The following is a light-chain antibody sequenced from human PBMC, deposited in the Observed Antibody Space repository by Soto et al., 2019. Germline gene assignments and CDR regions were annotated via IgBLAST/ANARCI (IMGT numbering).Light chain of an antibody. V-gene: IGKV3-11*01. CDR1: QSVSSY. J-gene: IGKJ2*01. CDR3: QQRSNWPPYT. CDR2: DAS. Sequence: EIVLTQSPATLALSPGERATLSCRASQSVSSYLAWYQQKPGQAPRLLIYDASNRATGIPARFSGSGSGTDFTLTTSSRGPEDFAVYYCQQRSNWPPYTFGQGTKLEIK.